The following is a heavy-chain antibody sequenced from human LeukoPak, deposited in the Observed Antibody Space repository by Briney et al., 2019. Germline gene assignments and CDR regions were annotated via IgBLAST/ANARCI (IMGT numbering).Heavy chain of an antibody. CDR2: ISANTDNT. J-gene: IGHJ4*02. CDR1: GYTFSNYG. CDR3: ARVVVGIGGSDF. Sequence: ASVKVSCKASGYTFSNYGVSWVRQAPGQGLEWMGWISANTDNTNYAQKFQDRVTMTTDTSTSTAYMELRSLRSDDTAIYYCARVVVGIGGSDFWGQGTLVTVSS. D-gene: IGHD7-27*01. V-gene: IGHV1-18*01.